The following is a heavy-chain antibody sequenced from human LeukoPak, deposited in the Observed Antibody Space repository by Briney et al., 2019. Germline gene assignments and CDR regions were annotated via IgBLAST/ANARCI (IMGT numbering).Heavy chain of an antibody. Sequence: KPSETLSLTCTVSGGSISSGDYYWSWIRQPPGKGLEWIGYIYYSGSTYYNPSLKSRVTISVDTSKNQFSLKLSSVTAADTAVYYCAGGVMQLVHFDYWGQGTLVTVSS. CDR1: GGSISSGDYY. CDR3: AGGVMQLVHFDY. D-gene: IGHD6-13*01. CDR2: IYYSGST. J-gene: IGHJ4*02. V-gene: IGHV4-30-4*02.